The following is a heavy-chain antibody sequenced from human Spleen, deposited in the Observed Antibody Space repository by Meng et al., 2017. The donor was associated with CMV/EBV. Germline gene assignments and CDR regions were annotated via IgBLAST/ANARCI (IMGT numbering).Heavy chain of an antibody. Sequence: SETLSLTCTVSGASISNDNYYWSWIRQPPGKGLEWIGFIYYSGSTYYNPSLKSRVTISVDTSKNHFSLKLSSVTAADTAVYYCARLRFLEWFAPRTEYYFDYWGQGTLVTVSS. J-gene: IGHJ4*02. CDR1: GASISNDNYY. V-gene: IGHV4-30-4*08. CDR2: IYYSGST. D-gene: IGHD3-3*01. CDR3: ARLRFLEWFAPRTEYYFDY.